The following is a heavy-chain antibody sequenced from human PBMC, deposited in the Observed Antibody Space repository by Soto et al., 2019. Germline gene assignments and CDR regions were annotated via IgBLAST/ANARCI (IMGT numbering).Heavy chain of an antibody. CDR3: AATVTTRESYLPPSYYYGMDV. J-gene: IGHJ6*02. Sequence: EVQLLESGGGLVQPGGSLRLSCAASGFTFSSYAMSWVRQAPGKGLEWVSAISGSGGSTYYADSVKGRFTISRDNSKNTLYLQMNSLRAEDTAVYYCAATVTTRESYLPPSYYYGMDVWGQGTTVTVSS. D-gene: IGHD4-17*01. V-gene: IGHV3-23*01. CDR1: GFTFSSYA. CDR2: ISGSGGST.